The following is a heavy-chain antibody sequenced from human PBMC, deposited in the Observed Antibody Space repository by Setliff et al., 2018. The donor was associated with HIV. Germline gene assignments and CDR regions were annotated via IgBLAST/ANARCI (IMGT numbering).Heavy chain of an antibody. J-gene: IGHJ4*02. CDR1: AYSISSGYY. CDR3: ARAAAGNTGPFDL. V-gene: IGHV4-38-2*01. CDR2: IYHSGST. D-gene: IGHD4-17*01. Sequence: PSETLSLTCAVSAYSISSGYYWGWIRQPPGKGLEWIGSIYHSGSTYYNPSLMSRVTMSVDTSKNQFSLKLTSVTASDTAVYYCARAAAGNTGPFDLWGQGSPVTVSS.